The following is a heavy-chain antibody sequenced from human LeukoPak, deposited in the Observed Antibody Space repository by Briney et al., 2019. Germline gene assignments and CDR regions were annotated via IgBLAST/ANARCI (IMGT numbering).Heavy chain of an antibody. J-gene: IGHJ4*02. D-gene: IGHD5-12*01. CDR1: EFTFSGYW. Sequence: GSLRLSCAASEFTFSGYWMSWFRQAPGKGLEWVATIKQDGSETDYVDSVKGRFTISRDNAKNSLYLQMNSLRIEDTAVYYCARAQWRRPDYWGQGTLVTVSS. CDR2: IKQDGSET. V-gene: IGHV3-7*02. CDR3: ARAQWRRPDY.